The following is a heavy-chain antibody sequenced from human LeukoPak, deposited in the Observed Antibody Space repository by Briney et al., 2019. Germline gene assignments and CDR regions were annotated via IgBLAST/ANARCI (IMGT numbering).Heavy chain of an antibody. D-gene: IGHD6-19*01. J-gene: IGHJ4*02. CDR1: GGSISSYY. V-gene: IGHV4-59*01. CDR2: IYYSGST. Sequence: SETLSLTCTVSGGSISSYYWSWIRQPPGKGLEWIGYIYYSGSTNYNPSLKSRVTISVDTSKNQFSLKLSSVTAADTAVYYCARGLAAAAVAGLDYWGQGALVTVSS. CDR3: ARGLAAAAVAGLDY.